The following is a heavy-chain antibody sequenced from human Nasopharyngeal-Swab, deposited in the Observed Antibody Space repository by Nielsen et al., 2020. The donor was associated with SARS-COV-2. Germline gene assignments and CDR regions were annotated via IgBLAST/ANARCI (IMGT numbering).Heavy chain of an antibody. CDR3: ARTMVVPAAIRENNWFDP. D-gene: IGHD2-2*01. CDR2: INAGNGNT. V-gene: IGHV1-3*01. J-gene: IGHJ5*02. Sequence: ASVKVSCKASGYTFTSYGISWVRQAPGQRLEWMGWINAGNGNTKYSQKFQGRVTITRDTSASTAYMELSSLRSEDTAVYYCARTMVVPAAIRENNWFDPWGQGTLVTVSS. CDR1: GYTFTSYG.